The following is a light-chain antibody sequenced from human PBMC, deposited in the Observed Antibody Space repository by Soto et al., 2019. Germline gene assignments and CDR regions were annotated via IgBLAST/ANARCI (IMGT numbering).Light chain of an antibody. J-gene: IGKJ5*01. V-gene: IGKV3-15*01. CDR1: QSVSSN. CDR2: GAS. CDR3: QQYNNWPIT. Sequence: EIVMTHSPATLSVSPGERATLSCRASQSVSSNLAWYQQKPGQAPRLLISGASTRPTGIPARFSGSGSGTEFTLTISSLQSEDFAVYYCQQYNNWPITFGQGTRLEIK.